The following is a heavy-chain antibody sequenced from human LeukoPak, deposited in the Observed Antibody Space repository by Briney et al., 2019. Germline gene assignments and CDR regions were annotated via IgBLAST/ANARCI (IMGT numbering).Heavy chain of an antibody. Sequence: SETVSLTCTVSGGSISSSSYYWGWIRQPPGKGLEWIGSIYYSGSTYYNPSLKSRVTISVDTSKNQFSLKLSSVTAADTAVYYCARDFEYVGTFDYWGQGTLVTVSS. J-gene: IGHJ4*02. CDR3: ARDFEYVGTFDY. CDR2: IYYSGST. D-gene: IGHD1-1*01. CDR1: GGSISSSSYY. V-gene: IGHV4-39*07.